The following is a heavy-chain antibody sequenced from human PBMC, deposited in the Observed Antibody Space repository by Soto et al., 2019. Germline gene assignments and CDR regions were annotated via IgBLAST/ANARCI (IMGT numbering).Heavy chain of an antibody. D-gene: IGHD3-10*01. CDR1: GLTFSSYG. J-gene: IGHJ6*02. CDR2: ISYDGSNK. V-gene: IGHV3-30*18. CDR3: AKDKGPMVRGAYGMDV. Sequence: GGSLRLSCAASGLTFSSYGMHWVRQATGKGLEWVAVISYDGSNKYYADSVKGRFTISRDNSKNTLYLQMNSLRAEDTAVYYCAKDKGPMVRGAYGMDVWGQGTTVTVSS.